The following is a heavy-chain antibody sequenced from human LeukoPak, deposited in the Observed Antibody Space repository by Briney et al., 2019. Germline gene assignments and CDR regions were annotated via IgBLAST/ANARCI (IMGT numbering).Heavy chain of an antibody. CDR1: GFTFNIAW. CDR2: LTDKTDGETS. J-gene: IGHJ4*02. D-gene: IGHD5-12*01. CDR3: TTSSGGYDFLLDY. V-gene: IGHV3-15*01. Sequence: GGSLRLSCAASGFTFNIAWMTWVRQAPGKGLQWVGRLTDKTDGETSDYAAPVEDRFTISRDDSKNTVYLQMNILKAEDTAVYYCTTSSGGYDFLLDYWGQGTLGTVSS.